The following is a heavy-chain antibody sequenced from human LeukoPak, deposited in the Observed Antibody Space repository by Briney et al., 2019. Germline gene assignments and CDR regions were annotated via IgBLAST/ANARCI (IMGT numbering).Heavy chain of an antibody. CDR2: INTGGSST. CDR3: AKDLVDLYYYDSSGLGAYYFDY. J-gene: IGHJ4*02. CDR1: GFTFSSYW. V-gene: IGHV3-74*01. D-gene: IGHD3-22*01. Sequence: GGSLRLSCAASGFTFSSYWMHWVRQAPGEGLVWVSRINTGGSSTIYADSVKGRFTISRDNAKNTLYLQMNSLRAEDTAVYYCAKDLVDLYYYDSSGLGAYYFDYWGQGTLVTVSS.